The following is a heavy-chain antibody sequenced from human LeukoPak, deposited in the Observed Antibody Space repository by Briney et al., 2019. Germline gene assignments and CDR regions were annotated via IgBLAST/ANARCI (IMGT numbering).Heavy chain of an antibody. Sequence: GGSLRLSCEASGFTFSSYSMNWVRQAPGKGLEWVSSISSSSSYIYYADSVKGRFTIPRDNAKNSLYLEMNSLRAEDTAVYYCARVETRGRAFDIWGQGTMVTVSS. J-gene: IGHJ3*02. CDR3: ARVETRGRAFDI. V-gene: IGHV3-21*01. CDR1: GFTFSSYS. D-gene: IGHD3-10*01. CDR2: ISSSSSYI.